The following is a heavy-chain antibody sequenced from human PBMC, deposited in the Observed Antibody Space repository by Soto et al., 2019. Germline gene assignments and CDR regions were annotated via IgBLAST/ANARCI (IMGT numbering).Heavy chain of an antibody. V-gene: IGHV5-10-1*01. CDR2: IDPSDSYT. J-gene: IGHJ6*02. CDR1: GYSFTSYW. Sequence: GESLKISCKGSGYSFTSYWISWVRQMPGKGLEWMGRIDPSDSYTNYSPSFQGHVTISADKSISTAYLQWSSLKASDTAMYYCARRRAVAGSGSYSYYGMDVWGQGTTVTVSS. D-gene: IGHD6-19*01. CDR3: ARRRAVAGSGSYSYYGMDV.